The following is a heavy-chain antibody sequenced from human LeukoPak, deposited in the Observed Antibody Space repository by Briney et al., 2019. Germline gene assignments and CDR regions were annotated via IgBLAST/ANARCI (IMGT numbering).Heavy chain of an antibody. CDR1: GGSFSGYY. V-gene: IGHV4-34*01. D-gene: IGHD3-10*01. CDR3: ARAVWFGELLSTHGEYYFDY. J-gene: IGHJ4*02. Sequence: SETLSVTCAVYGGSFSGYYWSGIRQPPGKGLEWIGEINHSGSTNYNPSLKSRVTISVDTSKNQFSLKLSSVTAADTAVYYCARAVWFGELLSTHGEYYFDYWGQGTLVTVSS. CDR2: INHSGST.